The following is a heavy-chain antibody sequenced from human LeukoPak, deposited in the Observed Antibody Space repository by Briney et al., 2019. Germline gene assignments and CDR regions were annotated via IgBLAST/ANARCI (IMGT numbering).Heavy chain of an antibody. Sequence: ASVKVSCKASGYTFTGYYMHWVRQAPGQGLEWMGWINPNSGGTNYAQKFQGRVTMTRDTSISTAYMEPSRLRSDDAAVYYCAREDDILTRGTDYWGQGTLVTVSS. J-gene: IGHJ4*02. CDR3: AREDDILTRGTDY. D-gene: IGHD3-9*01. CDR2: INPNSGGT. CDR1: GYTFTGYY. V-gene: IGHV1-2*02.